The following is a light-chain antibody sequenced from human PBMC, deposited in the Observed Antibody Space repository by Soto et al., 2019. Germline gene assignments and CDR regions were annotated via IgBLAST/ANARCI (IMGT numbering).Light chain of an antibody. V-gene: IGLV2-14*03. J-gene: IGLJ2*01. CDR3: SSYTFSSTLVV. Sequence: QSVLTQPASVSGSPGQSITISCTGTSSDIGSYTYVSWYQQLPGKVPKLMIYGVSNRPSGVSNRFSGSKSGNTASLTISGLQAEDEADYYCSSYTFSSTLVVFGGGTKLTVL. CDR1: SSDIGSYTY. CDR2: GVS.